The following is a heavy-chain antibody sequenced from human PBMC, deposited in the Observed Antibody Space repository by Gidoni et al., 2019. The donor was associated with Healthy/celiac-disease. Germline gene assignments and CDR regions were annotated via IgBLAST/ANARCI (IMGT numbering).Heavy chain of an antibody. CDR1: GFTFRSSD. CDR3: ARAAYYYDSSGYFDVYYFDY. D-gene: IGHD3-22*01. Sequence: EVQLVASGGGLVQPGGSLRLPCAASGFTFRSSDMHWVRQATGKGLEWVSAIGTAGDTYYPGSVKGRFTISRENAKNSLYLQMNSLRAGDTAVYYCARAAYYYDSSGYFDVYYFDYWGQGTLVTVSS. CDR2: IGTAGDT. J-gene: IGHJ4*02. V-gene: IGHV3-13*01.